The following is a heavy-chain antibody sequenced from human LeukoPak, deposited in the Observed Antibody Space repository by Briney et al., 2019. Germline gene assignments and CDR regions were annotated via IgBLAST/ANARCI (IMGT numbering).Heavy chain of an antibody. CDR3: AGADSGSWDFGR. CDR1: GFTFSTYW. J-gene: IGHJ4*02. V-gene: IGHV3-7*04. CDR2: INQDGSVK. D-gene: IGHD6-13*01. Sequence: GGSLRLSCAASGFTFSTYWMSWVRQAPGKGLEWMANINQDGSVKYYMDSVKGRFTISRDNAKNSLYLQMNSLRADDTGVYYCAGADSGSWDFGRGAQGTLVTVSS.